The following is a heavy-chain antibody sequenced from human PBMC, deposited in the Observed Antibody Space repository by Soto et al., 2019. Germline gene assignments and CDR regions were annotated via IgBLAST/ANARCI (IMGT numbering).Heavy chain of an antibody. CDR1: GYRFTSKY. CDR2: IDPSVGST. J-gene: IGHJ5*02. D-gene: IGHD2-2*01. Sequence: QVQLVQSGAEVKKPGASVKVSCKASGYRFTSKYIHWVRQAPGQGLEWMGIIDPSVGSTSYAQKFQGRVTMTRDTSTSTVYMELSSLRSEDTAVYYCASHCSTSCSDGVDPWGQGTLVTVSS. V-gene: IGHV1-46*03. CDR3: ASHCSTSCSDGVDP.